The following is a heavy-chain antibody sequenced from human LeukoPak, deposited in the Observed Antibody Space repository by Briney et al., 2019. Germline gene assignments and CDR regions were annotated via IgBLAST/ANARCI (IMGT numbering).Heavy chain of an antibody. CDR1: GFTVSSNY. D-gene: IGHD6-13*01. Sequence: GGSLRLSCAASGFTVSSNYMSWVRQAPGKGLEWVSVIYSGGSTYYADSVKGRFTISRDNSKNTLYLQMNSLRAEDTAVYYCLGRPPRIAAAGIGLDYWGQGTLVTASS. V-gene: IGHV3-66*01. J-gene: IGHJ4*02. CDR3: LGRPPRIAAAGIGLDY. CDR2: IYSGGST.